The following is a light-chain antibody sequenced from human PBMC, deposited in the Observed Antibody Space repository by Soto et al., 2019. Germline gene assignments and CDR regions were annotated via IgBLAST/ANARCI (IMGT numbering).Light chain of an antibody. J-gene: IGKJ5*01. CDR1: QPVSSNF. V-gene: IGKV3-20*01. CDR3: QQYANSPIT. Sequence: ELVVTQSPGTLSMSPGEIATLSCRASQPVSSNFLAWYQQKPGQAPRLLIYGVSSRASGIPDRFFGSGSGTDFTLTINRLEPEDFAVYYCQQYANSPITFGQGTRLEIK. CDR2: GVS.